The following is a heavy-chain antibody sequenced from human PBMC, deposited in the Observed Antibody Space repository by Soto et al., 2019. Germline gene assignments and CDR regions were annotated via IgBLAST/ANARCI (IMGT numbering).Heavy chain of an antibody. CDR2: IFSNDEK. Sequence: QVTLKESGPVLVKPTETLTLTCTVSGISLSNARMGVSWIRQPPGKALEWLAHIFSNDEKSYSTSLKSRLTISKDTSKSQVVLTMTNMDPVDTATYYCARITYYDYIWGSYRYPYFDYWGQGTLVTVSS. D-gene: IGHD3-16*02. J-gene: IGHJ4*02. CDR3: ARITYYDYIWGSYRYPYFDY. CDR1: GISLSNARMG. V-gene: IGHV2-26*01.